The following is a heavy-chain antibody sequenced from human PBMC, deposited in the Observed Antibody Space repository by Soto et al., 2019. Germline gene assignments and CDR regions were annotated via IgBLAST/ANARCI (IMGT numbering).Heavy chain of an antibody. Sequence: GGSLRLSCAASGFTFSSYAMHWVRQAPGKGLEWVAVISYDGSNKYYADSVKGRFTISRDNSKNTLYLQMNSLRAEDTAVYYCASPPPYCSSTSCYWGYYGMDVWGQGTTVTVSS. D-gene: IGHD2-2*01. CDR2: ISYDGSNK. CDR1: GFTFSSYA. V-gene: IGHV3-30-3*01. J-gene: IGHJ6*02. CDR3: ASPPPYCSSTSCYWGYYGMDV.